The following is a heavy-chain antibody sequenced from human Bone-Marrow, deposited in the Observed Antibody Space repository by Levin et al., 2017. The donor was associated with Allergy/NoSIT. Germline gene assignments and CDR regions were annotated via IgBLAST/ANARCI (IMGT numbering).Heavy chain of an antibody. CDR3: ARDRGNYEGQGYYFDY. V-gene: IGHV4-4*02. J-gene: IGHJ4*02. CDR2: IDHSGST. D-gene: IGHD3-16*01. Sequence: PSETLSLTCAVSGDSISSNNWWSWVRQPPGKGLEWIGEIDHSGSTNYNPSLKSRVTISVDKSQNQFSLKLSSVTAADTAVYYCARDRGNYEGQGYYFDYWGQGTLVTVSS. CDR1: GDSISSNNW.